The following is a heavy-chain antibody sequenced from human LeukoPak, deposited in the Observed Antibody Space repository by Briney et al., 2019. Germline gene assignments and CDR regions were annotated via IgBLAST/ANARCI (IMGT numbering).Heavy chain of an antibody. D-gene: IGHD2-2*01. CDR1: GYTFTSYG. CDR3: ARDRVVVVPAAVAMYYYYGMDV. J-gene: IGHJ6*02. Sequence: ASVKVSCKASGYTFTSYGISWVRQAPGQGLEWMGWISAYNGNTNYAQKLQGRVTMTTDTSKSTAYMELRSLRSDDTAVYYCARDRVVVVPAAVAMYYYYGMDVWGQGTTVTVSS. CDR2: ISAYNGNT. V-gene: IGHV1-18*01.